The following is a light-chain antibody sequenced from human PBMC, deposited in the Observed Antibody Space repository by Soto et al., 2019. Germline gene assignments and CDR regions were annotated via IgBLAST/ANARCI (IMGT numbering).Light chain of an antibody. V-gene: IGKV3-20*01. CDR2: GAS. J-gene: IGKJ2*01. CDR1: QSVSSSY. CDR3: QQYGSSPYT. Sequence: EIVLTQSPGTLSLSPGERATLSCRASQSVSSSYLAWYQQKPGQAPRLLIYGASSRATGIPDRLSGSGSVTDFTLTISRLEPEDFAVYYCQQYGSSPYTVGQGTKLEIK.